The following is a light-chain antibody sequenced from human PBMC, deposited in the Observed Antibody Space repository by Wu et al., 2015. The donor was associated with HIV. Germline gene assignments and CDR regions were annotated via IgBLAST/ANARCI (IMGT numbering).Light chain of an antibody. CDR3: QQRSNWPLT. CDR1: QSVISSF. Sequence: DIVLTQSPDTLSLSPGERASLSCRASQSVISSFLAWFQQKPGQAPRLLIYGASSRATGIPDRFSGSGSGTDFTLTISSLEPEDFAVYYCQQRSNWPLTFGPGTKVDIK. V-gene: IGKV3D-20*02. J-gene: IGKJ3*01. CDR2: GAS.